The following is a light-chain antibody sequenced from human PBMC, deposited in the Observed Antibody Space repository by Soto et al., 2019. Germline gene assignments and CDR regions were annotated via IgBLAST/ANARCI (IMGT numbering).Light chain of an antibody. J-gene: IGLJ1*01. CDR1: SSDVGGYNY. CDR3: KSYTNIRTSV. V-gene: IGLV2-14*03. Sequence: QSALTQPASVSGSPGQSITISCTGTSSDVGGYNYVSWYQLHPGKAPKLMIYEVSNRPSGVSHRFSGSKSGNTASLTISGLQPEDEADYYCKSYTNIRTSVFGTGTKLTVL. CDR2: EVS.